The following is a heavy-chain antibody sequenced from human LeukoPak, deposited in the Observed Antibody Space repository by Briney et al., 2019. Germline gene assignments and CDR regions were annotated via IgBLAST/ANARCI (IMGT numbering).Heavy chain of an antibody. J-gene: IGHJ4*02. Sequence: PSETLSLTCTVSGGSISSYYWGWIRQPPGKGLEWIGSIYHSGSTYYNPSLKSRVTISVDTSKNQFSLKLSSVTAADTAVYYCARAYGGNSGFDYWGQGTLVTVSS. CDR2: IYHSGST. CDR1: GGSISSYY. D-gene: IGHD4-23*01. V-gene: IGHV4-38-2*02. CDR3: ARAYGGNSGFDY.